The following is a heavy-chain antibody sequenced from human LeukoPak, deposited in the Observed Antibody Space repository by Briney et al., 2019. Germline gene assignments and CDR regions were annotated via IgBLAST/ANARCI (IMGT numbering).Heavy chain of an antibody. CDR1: GYTFTSYD. CDR2: MNPNSGNT. D-gene: IGHD6-19*01. J-gene: IGHJ4*02. CDR3: ATPGIAVAGKGLFDH. Sequence: ASVKVSCKASGYTFTSYDINWVRQATGQGLEWMGWMNPNSGNTGYAQKFQGRVTMTEDTSTDTAYMELSSLRSEDTAVYYCATPGIAVAGKGLFDHWGQGTLVTVSS. V-gene: IGHV1-8*01.